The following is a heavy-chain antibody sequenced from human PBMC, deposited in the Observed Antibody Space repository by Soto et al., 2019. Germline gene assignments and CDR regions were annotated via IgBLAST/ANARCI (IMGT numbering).Heavy chain of an antibody. Sequence: VEMVESGGGLVQPGESLKLSCAASGLTFSDADLHWVRQASGKGLEWLGRITKKSNNYATTYGASAQGRFTISRDDLKNTAYLQMNSLKTEDTAVYYCIHYGSGSYSTDYWGQGTLVTVSS. CDR3: IHYGSGSYSTDY. J-gene: IGHJ4*02. CDR1: GLTFSDAD. D-gene: IGHD3-10*01. V-gene: IGHV3-73*02. CDR2: ITKKSNNYAT.